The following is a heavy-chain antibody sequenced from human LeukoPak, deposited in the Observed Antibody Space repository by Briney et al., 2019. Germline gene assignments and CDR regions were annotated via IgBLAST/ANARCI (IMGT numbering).Heavy chain of an antibody. D-gene: IGHD5-12*01. CDR3: ARGGGYGQDFDY. CDR1: EFTVSSNY. V-gene: IGHV3-53*01. Sequence: PGGSLRLSCAASEFTVSSNYMSWVRQAPGKGLEWVSVIYPGGNTYYAGSVKGRFTISRDNSKNTLYLQMNILGADDTAVYYCARGGGYGQDFDYWGQGTLVTVSS. CDR2: IYPGGNT. J-gene: IGHJ4*02.